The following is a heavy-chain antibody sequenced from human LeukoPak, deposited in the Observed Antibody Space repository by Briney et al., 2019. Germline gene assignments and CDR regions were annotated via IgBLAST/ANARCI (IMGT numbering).Heavy chain of an antibody. CDR2: ISSSSSYI. Sequence: GGSLRLSCAASGFTFSSYSMNWVCQAPGKGLEWVSSISSSSSYIYYADSVKGRFTISRDNAKNSLYLQMNSLRAEDTAVYYCAREHDYDFWSGYYTSYYYGMDVWGQWTTVTVSS. V-gene: IGHV3-21*01. D-gene: IGHD3-3*01. CDR1: GFTFSSYS. CDR3: AREHDYDFWSGYYTSYYYGMDV. J-gene: IGHJ6*02.